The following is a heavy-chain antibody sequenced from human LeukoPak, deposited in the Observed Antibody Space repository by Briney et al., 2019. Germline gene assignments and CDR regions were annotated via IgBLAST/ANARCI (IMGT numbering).Heavy chain of an antibody. J-gene: IGHJ6*02. CDR1: GGSISSSSYY. V-gene: IGHV4-30-4*08. D-gene: IGHD2-21*02. Sequence: SETLSLTCTVSGGSISSSSYYWGWIRQPPGKGLEWIGYIYYSGSTYYNPSLKSRVTISVDTSKNQFSLKLSSVAAADTAVYYCAREHDSGMDVWGQGTTVTVSS. CDR3: AREHDSGMDV. CDR2: IYYSGST.